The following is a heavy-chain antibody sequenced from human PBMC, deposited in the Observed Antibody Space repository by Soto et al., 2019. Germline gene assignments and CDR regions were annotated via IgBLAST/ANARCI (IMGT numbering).Heavy chain of an antibody. CDR1: GYTFTSYY. J-gene: IGHJ6*02. D-gene: IGHD2-2*01. CDR3: ARYCSSTSCSTYYYYGMDV. V-gene: IGHV1-46*03. Sequence: QVQLVQSGAEVKKPGASVKVSCKASGYTFTSYYMHWVRQAPGQGLEWMGIINPSGGSTSYAQKFQGRVTMTRYTSTSTVYIELSSLRSEDTAVYYCARYCSSTSCSTYYYYGMDVRGQGTTVTVSS. CDR2: INPSGGST.